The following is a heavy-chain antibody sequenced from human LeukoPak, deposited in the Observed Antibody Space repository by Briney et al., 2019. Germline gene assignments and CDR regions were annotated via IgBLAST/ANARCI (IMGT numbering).Heavy chain of an antibody. CDR2: INHSGST. Sequence: SETLSLTCAVYGGSFSGYYWSWIRQPPGKGLEWIGEINHSGSTNYNPSLKSRVTISVDTSKNQFSLKLSSATAADTAVYYCARSPPLEWLLFDYYYYGMDVWGQGTTVTVSS. CDR1: GGSFSGYY. D-gene: IGHD3-3*01. J-gene: IGHJ6*02. CDR3: ARSPPLEWLLFDYYYYGMDV. V-gene: IGHV4-34*01.